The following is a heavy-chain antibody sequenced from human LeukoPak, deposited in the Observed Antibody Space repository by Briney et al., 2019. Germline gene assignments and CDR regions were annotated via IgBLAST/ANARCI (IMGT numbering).Heavy chain of an antibody. CDR1: GFTFNTYS. CDR3: AKGPLLWD. V-gene: IGHV3-21*01. CDR2: ISSSSSYI. D-gene: IGHD2/OR15-2a*01. J-gene: IGHJ4*02. Sequence: PGGSLRLSCAASGFTFNTYSISWVRQAPGKGLEWVSSISSSSSYIYYADSVRGRFTISRDNAKKSLYLQMNSLRAEDTAVYYCAKGPLLWDWGQGTLVTVSS.